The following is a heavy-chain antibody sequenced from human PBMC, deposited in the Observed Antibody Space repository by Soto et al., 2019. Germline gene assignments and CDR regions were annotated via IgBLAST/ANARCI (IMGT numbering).Heavy chain of an antibody. CDR1: GFTFSSYS. V-gene: IGHV3-21*01. Sequence: GGSLRLSCAASGFTFSSYSMNWVRQAPGKGLEWVSSISSSSSYIYYADSVKGRFTISRDNAKNSLYLQMNSLRAEDTAVYYCARSRPPIPDWYFDLWGRGTLVTVSS. CDR2: ISSSSSYI. CDR3: ARSRPPIPDWYFDL. J-gene: IGHJ2*01.